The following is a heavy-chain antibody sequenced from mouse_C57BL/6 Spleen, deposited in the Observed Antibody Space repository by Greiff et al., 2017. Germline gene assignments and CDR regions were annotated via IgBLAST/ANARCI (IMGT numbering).Heavy chain of an antibody. CDR1: GYTFTSYW. Sequence: QVQLQQPGAELVMPGASVKLSCKASGYTFTSYWMHWVKQRPGQGLEWIGVIDPSDSYTNYNQKFKGKSTLTVDKSSSTAYMQLSSLTSEDSAVSYSARGDYDLGAMDYWGQGTSVTVSS. J-gene: IGHJ4*01. CDR3: ARGDYDLGAMDY. D-gene: IGHD2-4*01. V-gene: IGHV1-69*01. CDR2: IDPSDSYT.